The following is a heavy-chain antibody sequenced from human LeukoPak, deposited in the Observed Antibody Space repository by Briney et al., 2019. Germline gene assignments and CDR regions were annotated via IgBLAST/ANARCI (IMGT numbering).Heavy chain of an antibody. CDR1: GFSFSSYT. CDR2: ISSSSSYI. Sequence: GGSLRLSCAASGFSFSSYTMNWVRQAPGKGLEWVSIISSSSSYIYYADSVKGRFTISRDNSKNTLYLQMGSLRAEDMAVYYCARVGYSSSSAYFDYWGQGTLVTVSS. D-gene: IGHD6-6*01. J-gene: IGHJ4*02. CDR3: ARVGYSSSSAYFDY. V-gene: IGHV3-21*01.